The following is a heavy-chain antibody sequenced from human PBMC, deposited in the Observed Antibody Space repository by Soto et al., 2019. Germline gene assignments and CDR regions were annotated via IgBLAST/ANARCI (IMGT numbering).Heavy chain of an antibody. CDR2: VRSKTHGGTT. CDR1: GITFSNAW. CDR3: TTTKWDYGMDV. D-gene: IGHD1-26*01. Sequence: EAKLVESGGALVKPGGSLRLSCSASGITFSNAWMNWVRQSPGKGLEWVGRVRSKTHGGTTDYAAPVKGRFTISRDDSKNTLYLQMNSLKTEDTAVYYCTTTKWDYGMDVWGQGTTVIVSS. J-gene: IGHJ6*02. V-gene: IGHV3-15*07.